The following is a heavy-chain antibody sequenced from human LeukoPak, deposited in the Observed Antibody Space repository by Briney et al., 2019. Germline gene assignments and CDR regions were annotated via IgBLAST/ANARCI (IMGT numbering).Heavy chain of an antibody. CDR3: AKDPANWDGYFDL. V-gene: IGHV3-23*01. J-gene: IGHJ2*01. D-gene: IGHD1-26*01. Sequence: GGSLRLSCAASGFTFSRYAMSWVRQAPGKGLEWVSTISGSGGSTYYADSVKGRFTISRDNSKNTLYLQMSSLRAEDTAVYYCAKDPANWDGYFDLWGRGTLVTVSS. CDR2: ISGSGGST. CDR1: GFTFSRYA.